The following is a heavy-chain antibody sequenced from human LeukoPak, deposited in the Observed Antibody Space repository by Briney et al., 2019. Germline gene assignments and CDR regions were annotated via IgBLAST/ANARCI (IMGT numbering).Heavy chain of an antibody. V-gene: IGHV3-48*03. CDR3: ARDGLGVRGVDFDY. D-gene: IGHD3-10*01. J-gene: IGHJ4*02. Sequence: GGSLRLSCAASGFTFSSYEMNWVRQAPGKGLEWISFIDSSGTTIFYADFAKGRFTISRDNAKNSLYLQMNSLRAEDAAVYYCARDGLGVRGVDFDYWGQGTLVTVSS. CDR2: IDSSGTTI. CDR1: GFTFSSYE.